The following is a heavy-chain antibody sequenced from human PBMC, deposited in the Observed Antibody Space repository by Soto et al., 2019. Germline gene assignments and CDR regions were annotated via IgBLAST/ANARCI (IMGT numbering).Heavy chain of an antibody. D-gene: IGHD1-26*01. J-gene: IGHJ4*02. CDR1: GGSISSYY. Sequence: QVQLQESGPGLVKPSETLSLTCTVSGGSISSYYWSWIRQPPGKGLEWIGYIYYSGGTNYNPSLKGRVTISLESSKIHFSLKLSSVTAADTAVYYCARRYGGNLDYWGQGTLVTVSS. CDR3: ARRYGGNLDY. CDR2: IYYSGGT. V-gene: IGHV4-59*08.